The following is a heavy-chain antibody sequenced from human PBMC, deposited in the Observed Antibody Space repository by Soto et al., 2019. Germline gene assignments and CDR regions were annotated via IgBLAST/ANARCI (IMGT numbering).Heavy chain of an antibody. CDR2: INHSGST. Sequence: QVQLQQWGAGLLKPSETLSLTCAVYGGSFSGYYWSWIRQPPGKGLEWIGEINHSGSTNYNPSLKSRVTMSVDTSKNQFSLKLSSVTAADTAVYYCARARGSDYFDYWGQGTLVTVSS. D-gene: IGHD1-26*01. J-gene: IGHJ4*02. CDR3: ARARGSDYFDY. CDR1: GGSFSGYY. V-gene: IGHV4-34*01.